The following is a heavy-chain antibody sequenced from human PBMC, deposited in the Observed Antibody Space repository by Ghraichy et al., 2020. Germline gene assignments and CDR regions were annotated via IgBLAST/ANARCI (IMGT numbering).Heavy chain of an antibody. CDR3: ASPPSGGWYLNFDY. CDR2: IYYSGSA. Sequence: SETLSLTCTVSGGSISSSPYYWGWIRQPPGKGLEWIGSIYYSGSAYYNPSLKSRVTISVDTSKNQFSLKLSSVTAADTAVYYCASPPSGGWYLNFDYWGQGALVTVSS. CDR1: GGSISSSPYY. J-gene: IGHJ4*02. V-gene: IGHV4-39*01. D-gene: IGHD6-19*01.